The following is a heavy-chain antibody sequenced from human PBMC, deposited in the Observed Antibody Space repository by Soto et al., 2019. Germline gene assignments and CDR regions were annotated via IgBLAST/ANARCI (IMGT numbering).Heavy chain of an antibody. D-gene: IGHD6-19*01. Sequence: EVQLVESGGGLVQPGGSLRLSCVASGFTFSSYWMSWVRQAPGKGLEWVANIKQDGSEKYYVDSVKDRFTISRDNAKNSLYLQMNSLRAEDSAVYYCARVYPGSGWPYHYYGMDVWGQATTVTVSS. CDR3: ARVYPGSGWPYHYYGMDV. V-gene: IGHV3-7*01. J-gene: IGHJ6*02. CDR2: IKQDGSEK. CDR1: GFTFSSYW.